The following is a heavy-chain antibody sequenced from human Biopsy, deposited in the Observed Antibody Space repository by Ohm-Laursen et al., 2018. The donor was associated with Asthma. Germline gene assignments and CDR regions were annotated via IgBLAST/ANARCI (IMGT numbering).Heavy chain of an antibody. D-gene: IGHD3-10*01. J-gene: IGHJ4*02. CDR2: INPGGSNT. Sequence: ESLRISCKASGYIFTSYWIGWVRQMPGKGLEWMGIINPGGSNTIYSPSFQGQVTFSADKSISTAYLQWSSLKASDTAIYYCARLAYGSGSFFDFWGRGTLVTVAS. CDR1: GYIFTSYW. V-gene: IGHV5-51*01. CDR3: ARLAYGSGSFFDF.